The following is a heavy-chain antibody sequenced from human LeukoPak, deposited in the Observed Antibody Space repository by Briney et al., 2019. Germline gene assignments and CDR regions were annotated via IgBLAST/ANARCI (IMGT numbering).Heavy chain of an antibody. CDR3: ARSYYDSSGYYYLGASPFDY. J-gene: IGHJ4*02. CDR1: GYTFTSYA. D-gene: IGHD3-22*01. V-gene: IGHV1-3*01. Sequence: ASVKVSCKASGYTFTSYAMHWVRQAPGQRLEWMGWINAGNGNTKYSQKFQGRVTITRDTSASTAYMELSSLRSEDTAVYYCARSYYDSSGYYYLGASPFDYWGQGTLVTVSP. CDR2: INAGNGNT.